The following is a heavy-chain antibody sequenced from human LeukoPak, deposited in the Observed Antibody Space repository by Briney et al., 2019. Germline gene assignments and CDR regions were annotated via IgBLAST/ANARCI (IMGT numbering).Heavy chain of an antibody. CDR1: GYSISSGYY. CDR3: ASFTRFNWFDP. CDR2: IYHSGST. J-gene: IGHJ5*02. V-gene: IGHV4-38-2*02. Sequence: SETLSLTCTVSGYSISSGYYWGWIRQPPGKGLEWIGSIYHSGSTYYNPSLKSRVTISVDTSKNQFSLKLSSVTAADTAVYYCASFTRFNWFDPWGQGTLVTVSS. D-gene: IGHD3-16*01.